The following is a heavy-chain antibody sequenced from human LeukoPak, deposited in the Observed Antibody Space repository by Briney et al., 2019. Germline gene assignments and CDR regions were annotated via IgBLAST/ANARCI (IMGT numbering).Heavy chain of an antibody. Sequence: ASVKVSCKASGYTFTGYYMHWVRQAPGQGIEWMGWINPNSGGTNYAQKFQGRVTMTRDTSISTAYMELSRLRSDDTAVYYCARDLTRIAAAGRFDYWGQGTLVTVSS. J-gene: IGHJ4*02. CDR3: ARDLTRIAAAGRFDY. D-gene: IGHD6-13*01. CDR1: GYTFTGYY. V-gene: IGHV1-2*02. CDR2: INPNSGGT.